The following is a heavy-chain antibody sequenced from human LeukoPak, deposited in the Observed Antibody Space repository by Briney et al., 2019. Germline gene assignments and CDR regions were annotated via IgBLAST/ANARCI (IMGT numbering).Heavy chain of an antibody. D-gene: IGHD3-10*01. J-gene: IGHJ5*02. CDR2: TYYRSKCYN. CDR3: ARDDHPVRGGIERWFDP. CDR1: GDSVSSNSAA. V-gene: IGHV6-1*01. Sequence: SQTLSLTCAISGDSVSSNSAAWNWIRQSPSRGLEWLGRTYYRSKCYNDYAESVKSRITINSDTSKNQFSLQLNSVPPEDAAVYYCARDDHPVRGGIERWFDPWGQGTLVTVSS.